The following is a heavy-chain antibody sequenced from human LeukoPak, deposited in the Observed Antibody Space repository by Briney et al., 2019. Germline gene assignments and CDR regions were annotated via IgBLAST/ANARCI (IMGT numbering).Heavy chain of an antibody. CDR2: IIPIFGTA. J-gene: IGHJ1*01. Sequence: SVKVSCKASGGTFSSYAISWVRQAPGQGLEWMGGIIPIFGTANYAQKFQGRVTITADGSTSTAYMELSSLRSEDTAVYYCARRLQAYSSSWGDLQHWGQGTLVTVSS. CDR3: ARRLQAYSSSWGDLQH. CDR1: GGTFSSYA. V-gene: IGHV1-69*13. D-gene: IGHD6-13*01.